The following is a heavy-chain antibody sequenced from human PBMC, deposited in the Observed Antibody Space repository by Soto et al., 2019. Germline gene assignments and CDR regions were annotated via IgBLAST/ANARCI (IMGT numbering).Heavy chain of an antibody. J-gene: IGHJ6*02. D-gene: IGHD4-4*01. CDR1: GITFSKGW. V-gene: IGHV3-15*01. CDR3: TTNFYSDYGMDV. CDR2: IKSKSDGGTT. Sequence: PGGALRLSCGASGITFSKGWMNWGRQRPGKGLEWVGRIKSKSDGGTTDYAAPVKGRFTISRDDSENTLCLQMNSLKTEDTAVYYCTTNFYSDYGMDVWGQGTTVTVSS.